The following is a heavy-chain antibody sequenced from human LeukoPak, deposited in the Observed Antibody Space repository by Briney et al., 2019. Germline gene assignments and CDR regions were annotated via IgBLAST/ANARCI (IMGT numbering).Heavy chain of an antibody. J-gene: IGHJ4*02. Sequence: GGSLRLSCAVSGFTFGSFAMSWVRQAPGKGLEWVSGISGSGGSTYYADSVKGRFTISRDNSKNTLYLQMNSLRAEDTAVYYCAKDPRPSAASPAYFDYWGQGTLVTVSS. V-gene: IGHV3-23*01. D-gene: IGHD6-13*01. CDR2: ISGSGGST. CDR1: GFTFGSFA. CDR3: AKDPRPSAASPAYFDY.